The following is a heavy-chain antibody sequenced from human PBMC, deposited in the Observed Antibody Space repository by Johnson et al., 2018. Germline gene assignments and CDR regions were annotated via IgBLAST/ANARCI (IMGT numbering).Heavy chain of an antibody. CDR1: GFTFSSYG. CDR2: ISYDGSNK. V-gene: IGHV3-30*18. Sequence: QVQLVESGGGVVQPGRSLRLSCAASGFTFSSYGMHWVRQAPGKGLEWVAVISYDGSNKYYADSVKGRFTISRDNSKNTLYLQMNSLGAEDTAVYYCAKDIEWEPDYYYYYMDVWGKGTTVTVSS. CDR3: AKDIEWEPDYYYYYMDV. D-gene: IGHD1-26*01. J-gene: IGHJ6*03.